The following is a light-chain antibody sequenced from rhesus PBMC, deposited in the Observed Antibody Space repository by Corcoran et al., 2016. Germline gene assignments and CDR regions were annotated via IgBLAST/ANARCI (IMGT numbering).Light chain of an antibody. Sequence: QTAPTQPPSVSGSPGQSVTISCTGTSSDVGGYNYVSWYQQHPGKAPKLMIYGVSKRPSGVSDRFSGSKSGNKASLPIPGLQAEDEADYYCCSYTTTSTFIFGAGTRLTVL. CDR1: SSDVGGYNY. CDR2: GVS. V-gene: IGLV2S7*01. CDR3: CSYTTTSTFI. J-gene: IGLJ1*01.